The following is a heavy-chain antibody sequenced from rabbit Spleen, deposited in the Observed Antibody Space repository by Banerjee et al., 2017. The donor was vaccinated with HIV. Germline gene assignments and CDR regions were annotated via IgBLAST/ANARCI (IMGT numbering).Heavy chain of an antibody. CDR1: GFDFSSSYW. CDR3: GRDIITGSSTVGWGMDL. CDR2: IYTGDGST. D-gene: IGHD8-1*01. V-gene: IGHV1S45*01. Sequence: LQESGGGLFQPGGSLALTCTASGFDFSSSYWICWVRQAPGKGLEWIACIYTGDGSTYYASWAKGRFTISKTSSTTVTLQMTSLTAADTATYFCGRDIITGSSTVGWGMDLWGPGTLVTVS. J-gene: IGHJ4*01.